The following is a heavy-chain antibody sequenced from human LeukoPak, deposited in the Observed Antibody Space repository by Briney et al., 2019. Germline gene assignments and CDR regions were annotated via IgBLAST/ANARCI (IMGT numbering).Heavy chain of an antibody. D-gene: IGHD3-22*01. J-gene: IGHJ4*02. CDR2: IIPIFGTA. CDR1: GGTFSSYA. V-gene: IGHV1-69*05. Sequence: GASVTVSCKASGGTFSSYAISWVRQAPGQGLEWMGGIIPIFGTANYAQKFQGRVTITTDESTSTAYMELRSLRSEDTAVYCCARDRADSSGYYYRFDYWGQGTLVTVSS. CDR3: ARDRADSSGYYYRFDY.